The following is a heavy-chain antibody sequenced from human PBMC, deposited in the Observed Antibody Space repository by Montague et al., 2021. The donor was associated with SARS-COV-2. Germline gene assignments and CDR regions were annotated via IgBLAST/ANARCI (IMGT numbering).Heavy chain of an antibody. CDR1: GYSFTSYW. CDR2: IYPGDSDT. J-gene: IGHJ6*02. CDR3: ARRSFGYYYDYDGMDV. Sequence: QSGAEVKKPGESLKISCKGPGYSFTSYWIGWVRQMPGKGLEWMGIIYPGDSDTRYSPSFQGQVTISADKSISTAYLQWSSLKASDTAMYYCARRSFGYYYDYDGMDVWGQGTTVTVSS. D-gene: IGHD3-10*01. V-gene: IGHV5-51*01.